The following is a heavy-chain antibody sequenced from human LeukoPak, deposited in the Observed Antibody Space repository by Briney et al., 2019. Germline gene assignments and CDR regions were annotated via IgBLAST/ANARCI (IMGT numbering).Heavy chain of an antibody. V-gene: IGHV4-61*02. CDR1: GGSISSGSYY. CDR3: ARAVAGTAPFGY. Sequence: SQTLSLTCTVSGGSISSGSYYWSWIRQPAGKGLEWIGRIYTSGSTNYNPSLKSRVTISVDTSKNQFSLKLSSVTAADTAVYYCARAVAGTAPFGYWGQGTLVTVSS. CDR2: IYTSGST. D-gene: IGHD6-19*01. J-gene: IGHJ4*02.